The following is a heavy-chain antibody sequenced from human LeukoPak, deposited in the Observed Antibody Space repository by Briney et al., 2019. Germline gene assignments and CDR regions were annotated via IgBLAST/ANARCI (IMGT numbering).Heavy chain of an antibody. CDR1: GGSISSYY. CDR2: IYYSGST. D-gene: IGHD2-2*02. Sequence: SETLSLTCTVSGGSISSYYWSWIRQPPGKGLEWIGYIYYSGSTNHNPSLKSRVTISVDTSKNQFSLKLSSVTAADTAVYYCARDLGYCSSTSCYTSGFDPWGQGTLVTVSS. V-gene: IGHV4-59*01. J-gene: IGHJ5*02. CDR3: ARDLGYCSSTSCYTSGFDP.